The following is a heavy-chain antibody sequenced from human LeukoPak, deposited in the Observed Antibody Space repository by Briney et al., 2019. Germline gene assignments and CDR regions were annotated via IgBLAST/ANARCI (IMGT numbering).Heavy chain of an antibody. V-gene: IGHV3-33*06. D-gene: IGHD4-11*01. CDR3: AKDAQRGFDYSNSLEY. Sequence: GGSLRLSCAASGFTYSHYGMHWVRQAPGKGLEWVAVIWSDATEKYYGDAVRGRFTISRDNSRNTLYLQMNSLRVEDTAVYYCAKDAQRGFDYSNSLEYWGQGTLVTVSS. CDR1: GFTYSHYG. J-gene: IGHJ4*02. CDR2: IWSDATEK.